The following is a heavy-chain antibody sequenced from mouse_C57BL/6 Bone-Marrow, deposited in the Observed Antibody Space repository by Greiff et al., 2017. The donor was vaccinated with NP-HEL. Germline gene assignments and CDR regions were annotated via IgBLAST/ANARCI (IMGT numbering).Heavy chain of an antibody. Sequence: QVQLQQPGAELVKPGASVKMCFKASGYTFTSYWITWVTQRPGQGLEWFGDIYPGSGSTNYNEKFKSKATLTVHTSSSPAYNQLGILTSTTSAVSYCARTGRRNTVDNGGQGASAAV. CDR3: ARTGRRNTVDN. CDR2: IYPGSGST. V-gene: IGHV1-55*01. D-gene: IGHD3-3*01. CDR1: GYTFTSYW. J-gene: IGHJ4*01.